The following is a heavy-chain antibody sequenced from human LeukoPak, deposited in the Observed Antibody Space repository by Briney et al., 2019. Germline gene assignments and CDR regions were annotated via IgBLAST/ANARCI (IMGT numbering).Heavy chain of an antibody. V-gene: IGHV1-69*05. J-gene: IGHJ6*03. CDR3: ARDVTVAGTFTRQNYYYYYMDV. CDR1: GGTFSSYA. CDR2: IIPIFGTA. Sequence: SVKVSCKASGGTFSSYAISWVRQAPGQGLEWMGRIIPIFGTANYAQKFQGRVTITTDESTSTAYMELSSLRSEDTAGYCCARDVTVAGTFTRQNYYYYYMDVWGKGTTVTVSS. D-gene: IGHD6-19*01.